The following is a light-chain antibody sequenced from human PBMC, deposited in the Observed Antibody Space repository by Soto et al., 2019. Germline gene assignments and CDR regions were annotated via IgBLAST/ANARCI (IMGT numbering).Light chain of an antibody. Sequence: EIVLTQSPATLSLSPGERATLSCRASQSVSSYLAWYQQKPGQAPRLLIYDASNRATGIPARFSGSGSGTDFTLTISSLEPEDFSVYYCQLRSNWPPYTFGQGINLEIK. J-gene: IGKJ2*01. CDR2: DAS. CDR1: QSVSSY. V-gene: IGKV3-11*01. CDR3: QLRSNWPPYT.